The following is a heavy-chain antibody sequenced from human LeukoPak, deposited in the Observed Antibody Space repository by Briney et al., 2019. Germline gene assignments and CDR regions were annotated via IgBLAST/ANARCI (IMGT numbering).Heavy chain of an antibody. CDR3: AREITIFGVVITPHFDC. J-gene: IGHJ4*02. Sequence: SETLSLTCTVSGGSISSSSYYWGWIRQPPGRGLEWIGSIYYSGSTYYNPSLKSRVTISVDTSKNQFSLKLSSVTAADTAVYYCAREITIFGVVITPHFDCWGQGTLVTVSS. CDR2: IYYSGST. CDR1: GGSISSSSYY. D-gene: IGHD3-3*01. V-gene: IGHV4-39*07.